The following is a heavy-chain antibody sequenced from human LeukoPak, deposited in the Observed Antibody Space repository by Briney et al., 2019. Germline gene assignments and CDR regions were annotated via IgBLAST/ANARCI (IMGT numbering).Heavy chain of an antibody. D-gene: IGHD3-10*01. J-gene: IGHJ4*02. Sequence: SETLSLTCAVSGYSISSGYYWGWIRQPPGKGLEWIGSTYHSGSTYYNPSLKSRVTISVDTSKNQFSLKLSSVTAADTAVYYCARVPLLWFGELLQYYFDYWGQGTLVTVSS. CDR2: TYHSGST. CDR1: GYSISSGYY. CDR3: ARVPLLWFGELLQYYFDY. V-gene: IGHV4-38-2*01.